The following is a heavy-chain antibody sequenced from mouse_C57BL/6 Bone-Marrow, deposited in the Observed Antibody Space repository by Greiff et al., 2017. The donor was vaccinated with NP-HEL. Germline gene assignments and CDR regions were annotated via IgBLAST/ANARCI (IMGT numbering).Heavy chain of an antibody. CDR1: GFSLTSYG. V-gene: IGHV2-2*01. J-gene: IGHJ2*01. Sequence: VQGVESGPGLVQPSQSLSITCTVSGFSLTSYGVHWVRQSPGKGLEWLGVIWSGGSTDYNAAFISRLSISKDNSKSQVFFKMNSLQADDTAIYYCAISFFDYWGQGTTLTVSS. CDR2: IWSGGST. CDR3: AISFFDY.